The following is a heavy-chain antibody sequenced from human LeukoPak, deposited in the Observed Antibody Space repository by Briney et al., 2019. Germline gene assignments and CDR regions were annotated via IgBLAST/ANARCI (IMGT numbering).Heavy chain of an antibody. D-gene: IGHD3-10*01. V-gene: IGHV3-48*04. J-gene: IGHJ4*02. CDR2: ISGSSSTI. CDR3: ARSYGSGSYYTILDY. Sequence: GGSLRLSCAASGFTFSSYSMNWVRQAPGKGLEWVSYISGSSSTIYSADSVKGRFTISRDNATNSLYLQMNSLRAEDAAVYYCARSYGSGSYYTILDYWGQGTLVTVSS. CDR1: GFTFSSYS.